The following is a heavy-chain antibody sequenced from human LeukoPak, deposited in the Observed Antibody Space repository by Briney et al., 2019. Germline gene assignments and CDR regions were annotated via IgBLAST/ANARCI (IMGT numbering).Heavy chain of an antibody. CDR3: ARLPPPGYGDYSDFDY. J-gene: IGHJ4*02. Sequence: SETLSLTCTVSGGSISSGDYYWSWIRQPPGKGLEWIGYIYYSGSTNYNPSLKSRVTISVDTSKNQFSLKLSSVTAADTAVYYCARLPPPGYGDYSDFDYWGQGTLVTVSS. D-gene: IGHD4-17*01. V-gene: IGHV4-61*08. CDR2: IYYSGST. CDR1: GGSISSGDYY.